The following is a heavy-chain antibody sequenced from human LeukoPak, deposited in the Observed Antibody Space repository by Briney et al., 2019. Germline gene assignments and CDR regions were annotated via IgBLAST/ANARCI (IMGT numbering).Heavy chain of an antibody. J-gene: IGHJ4*02. Sequence: SETLSLTCTVSGGAISNYYWSWIRQPAGKGLEWIGRIYTSGNTNYNPSLKSRVTMSMDTSKNQFSLKLSSVTAADTAVYYCARNYYDSSGYKCAFDYWGQGTLVTVSS. CDR1: GGAISNYY. D-gene: IGHD3-22*01. V-gene: IGHV4-4*07. CDR3: ARNYYDSSGYKCAFDY. CDR2: IYTSGNT.